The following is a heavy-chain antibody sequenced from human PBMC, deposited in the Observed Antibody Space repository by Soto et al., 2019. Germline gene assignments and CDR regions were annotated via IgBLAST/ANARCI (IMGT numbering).Heavy chain of an antibody. J-gene: IGHJ4*02. V-gene: IGHV1-8*01. Sequence: ASVKVSCKASGYTFTSYDINWVRQATGQGLEWMGWMNPNSGNTGYAQKFQGRVTMTTNTSISTAYMELRSLRSDDTAVYYCARDYTGYSSSLDYWGQGTLVTVSS. CDR3: ARDYTGYSSSLDY. CDR1: GYTFTSYD. CDR2: MNPNSGNT. D-gene: IGHD6-13*01.